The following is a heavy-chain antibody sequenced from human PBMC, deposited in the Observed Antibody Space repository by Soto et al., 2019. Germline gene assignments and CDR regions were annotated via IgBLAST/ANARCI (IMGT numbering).Heavy chain of an antibody. CDR3: VRSSTSANYFDY. CDR1: GGSISSGGYY. CDR2: IYYSGST. Sequence: QVRLQESGPGLVKPSQTLSLTCTVSGGSISSGGYYWSWIRQHAVKGLEWIGYIYYSGSTYYNPSLKSRVTISVDTSKNQFSLKLSSVTAADTAVYYCVRSSTSANYFDYWVQGTLVTVSS. D-gene: IGHD2-2*01. V-gene: IGHV4-31*03. J-gene: IGHJ4*02.